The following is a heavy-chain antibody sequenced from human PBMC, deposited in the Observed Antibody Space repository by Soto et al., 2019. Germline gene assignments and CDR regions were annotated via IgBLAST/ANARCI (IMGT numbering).Heavy chain of an antibody. Sequence: PSETLSLTCTVSGGSISSSSYYWGWIRQPPGKGLEWIGSIYYSGSTYYNPSLKSRVTISVDTSKNQFSLKLSSVTAADTAVYYCARGYYYDSSGPSDFDYWGQGTLVTVSS. D-gene: IGHD3-22*01. CDR3: ARGYYYDSSGPSDFDY. V-gene: IGHV4-39*01. CDR1: GGSISSSSYY. J-gene: IGHJ4*02. CDR2: IYYSGST.